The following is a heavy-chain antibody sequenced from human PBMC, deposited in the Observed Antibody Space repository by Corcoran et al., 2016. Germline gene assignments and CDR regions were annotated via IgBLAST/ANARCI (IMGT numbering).Heavy chain of an antibody. CDR1: GGSFSGYY. V-gene: IGHV4-34*01. D-gene: IGHD3-3*01. CDR3: ARGGGRFWSGYYGPSYGMDV. J-gene: IGHJ6*02. Sequence: QVQLQQWGAGLLKPSETLSLTCAVYGGSFSGYYWSWIRQPPGKGLEWIGEINHSGSTNYNPSLKSRVTISVDTSKNQFSLKLSSVTAADTAVYYCARGGGRFWSGYYGPSYGMDVWGQGTTVTVSS. CDR2: INHSGST.